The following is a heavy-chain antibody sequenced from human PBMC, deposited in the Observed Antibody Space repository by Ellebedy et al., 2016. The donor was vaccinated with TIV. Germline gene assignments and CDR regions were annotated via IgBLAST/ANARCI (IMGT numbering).Heavy chain of an antibody. D-gene: IGHD6-6*01. CDR2: INPSGGST. V-gene: IGHV1-46*01. Sequence: ASVKVSXXASGYTFTSYYMHWVRQAPGQGLEWMGIINPSGGSTSYAQKFQGRVTMTRDTSTSTVYMELSSLRSEDTAVYYCARDIFAEYSSSSGTNWFNPWGQGTLVTVSS. CDR3: ARDIFAEYSSSSGTNWFNP. CDR1: GYTFTSYY. J-gene: IGHJ5*02.